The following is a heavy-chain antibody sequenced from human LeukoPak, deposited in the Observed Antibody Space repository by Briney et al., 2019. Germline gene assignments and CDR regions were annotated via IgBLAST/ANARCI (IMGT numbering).Heavy chain of an antibody. CDR3: ARDRIAARPDP. D-gene: IGHD6-6*01. CDR1: GFTFSSYS. Sequence: GGSLRLSCAASGFTFSSYSMNWVRQAPGKGLEWVSYISSSSSTIYYADSVKGRFTISRDNAKNSLYLQMNSLRAEDTAVYYCARDRIAARPDPWGQGTLVTVSS. V-gene: IGHV3-48*01. CDR2: ISSSSSTI. J-gene: IGHJ5*02.